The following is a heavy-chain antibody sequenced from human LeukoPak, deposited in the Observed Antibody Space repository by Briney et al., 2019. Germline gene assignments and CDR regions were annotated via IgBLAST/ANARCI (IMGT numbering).Heavy chain of an antibody. D-gene: IGHD3/OR15-3a*01. CDR1: GFTFSSYS. J-gene: IGHJ4*02. CDR3: ARDLDYVFDY. Sequence: GGSLRLSCAASGFTFSSYSMNWVRQAPGKGLEWVSYISSSSSTIYYADSVKGRFTISRHNAKNSLYLQMNSLRAEDTAVYYCARDLDYVFDYWGQGTLVTVSS. CDR2: ISSSSSTI. V-gene: IGHV3-48*04.